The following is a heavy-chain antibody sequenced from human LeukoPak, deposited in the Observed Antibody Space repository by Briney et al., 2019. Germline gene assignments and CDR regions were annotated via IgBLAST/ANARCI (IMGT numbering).Heavy chain of an antibody. CDR3: ARHAGAAYYYDSSGYPNPFDAFDI. V-gene: IGHV5-51*01. CDR1: GYSFTSYW. J-gene: IGHJ3*02. Sequence: GEPLKISCKGSGYSFTSYWIGWVRQMPGKGLEWMGIIYPGDSDTRYSPSFQGQVTISADKSISTAYLQWSSLKASDTAMYYCARHAGAAYYYDSSGYPNPFDAFDIWGQGTMVTVSS. CDR2: IYPGDSDT. D-gene: IGHD3-22*01.